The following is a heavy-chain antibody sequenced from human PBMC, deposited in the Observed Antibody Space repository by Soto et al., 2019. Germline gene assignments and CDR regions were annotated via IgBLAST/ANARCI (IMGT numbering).Heavy chain of an antibody. CDR1: GGSISSGGYS. D-gene: IGHD3-10*01. J-gene: IGHJ6*02. V-gene: IGHV4-61*08. CDR2: IYYSGST. Sequence: PSETLSLTCAVSGGSISSGGYSWSWIRQPPGKGLEWIGYIYYSGSTNYNPSLKSRVTISIDTSKNQFSLKLTSVTVADTAVYFCARDGRLMLRGFSFYNGMDVWGQGTTVTVSS. CDR3: ARDGRLMLRGFSFYNGMDV.